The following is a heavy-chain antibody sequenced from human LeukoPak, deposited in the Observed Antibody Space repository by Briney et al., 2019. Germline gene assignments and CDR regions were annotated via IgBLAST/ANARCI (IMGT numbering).Heavy chain of an antibody. J-gene: IGHJ4*02. Sequence: PGGSLRLSCAASGFTFSSSGMHWVRQAPGKGLEWVAFIRFDGSNKYYADFVKGRFTISRDNSKNTLYLQMNSLRAEDAAVYYCAKDYDFWSGYYSPTRGYFDYWGQGTLVTVSS. CDR3: AKDYDFWSGYYSPTRGYFDY. CDR2: IRFDGSNK. V-gene: IGHV3-30*02. CDR1: GFTFSSSG. D-gene: IGHD3-3*01.